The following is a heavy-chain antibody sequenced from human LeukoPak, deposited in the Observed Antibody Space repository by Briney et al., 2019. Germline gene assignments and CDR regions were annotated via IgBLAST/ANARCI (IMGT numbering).Heavy chain of an antibody. J-gene: IGHJ3*02. Sequence: ASVKVSCKASGYTFTNYDINWVRQATGQGLEWMGWMNPNSDNIGYAQKFQGRVTMTRDTSISTAYMELSSLRSEDTAVYYCARDGAVNDAFDIWGQGTMVTVSS. D-gene: IGHD5-24*01. CDR3: ARDGAVNDAFDI. CDR1: GYTFTNYD. V-gene: IGHV1-8*01. CDR2: MNPNSDNI.